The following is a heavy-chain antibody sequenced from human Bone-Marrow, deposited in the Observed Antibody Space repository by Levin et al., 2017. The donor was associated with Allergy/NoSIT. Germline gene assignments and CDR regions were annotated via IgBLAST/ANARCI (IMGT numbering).Heavy chain of an antibody. Sequence: GESLKISCKASGYTFTSYDINWVRQATGQGLEWMGWMNPNSGNTGYAQKFQGRVTMTRNTSISTAYMELSSLRSEDTAVYYCARGPTYSSSWYNYYYYDGMDGWGQGTTVTVSS. V-gene: IGHV1-8*01. D-gene: IGHD6-13*01. CDR1: GYTFTSYD. CDR3: ARGPTYSSSWYNYYYYDGMDG. J-gene: IGHJ6*02. CDR2: MNPNSGNT.